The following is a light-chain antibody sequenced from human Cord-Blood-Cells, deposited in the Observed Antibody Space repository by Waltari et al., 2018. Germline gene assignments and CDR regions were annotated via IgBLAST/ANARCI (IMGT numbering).Light chain of an antibody. CDR2: STN. CDR1: SGSVSPSYY. J-gene: IGLJ3*02. V-gene: IGLV8-61*01. CDR3: VLYMGSGIWV. Sequence: QTVVTQEPSFSVSPGGTVTLTCSLSSGSVSPSYYPNWSQQTPGQAPRTLIYSTNTRSSGVPDRFSGSILGNKAALTITGAQADDESDYYCVLYMGSGIWVFGGGTKLTVL.